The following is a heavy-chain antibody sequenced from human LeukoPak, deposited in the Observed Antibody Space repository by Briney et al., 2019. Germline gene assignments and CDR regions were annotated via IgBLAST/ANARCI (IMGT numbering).Heavy chain of an antibody. CDR1: GFTFSSYW. V-gene: IGHV3-74*01. Sequence: PGGPLRLSCAASGFTFSSYWMHWVRQAPGKGLVWVSRINSDGSSTSYADSVKGRFTISRDNAKNTLYLQMNSLRAEDTAVYYCARAKALPDAFDIWGQGTMVTVSS. J-gene: IGHJ3*02. CDR2: INSDGSST. CDR3: ARAKALPDAFDI. D-gene: IGHD2-2*01.